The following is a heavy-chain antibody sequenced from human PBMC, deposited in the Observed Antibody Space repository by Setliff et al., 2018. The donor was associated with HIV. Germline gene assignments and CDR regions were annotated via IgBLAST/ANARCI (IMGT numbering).Heavy chain of an antibody. D-gene: IGHD3-10*01. CDR3: ARGSITLFRGVIPYAFDI. J-gene: IGHJ3*02. CDR1: GGTFSSYA. CDR2: IIPIFGTA. Sequence: SVKVSCKASGGTFSSYAISWVRQAPGQGLXGRGGIIPIFGTANYAQKFQGRVTITADESTSTAYMALSSLRSEDTAVYSCARGSITLFRGVIPYAFDIWGQGTMVTVSS. V-gene: IGHV1-69*13.